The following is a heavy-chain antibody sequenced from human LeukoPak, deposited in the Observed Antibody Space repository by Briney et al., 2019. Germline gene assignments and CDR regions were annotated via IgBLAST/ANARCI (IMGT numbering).Heavy chain of an antibody. Sequence: ASVKVSCKASGYTYTSYAMHWVRQAPGQRLDWMGWINAGNGNTKYSQKFQGRVTITRDTSASTAYMELSSLRSEDTAVYYCARLMEEQWLSFDYWGQGTLVTVSS. CDR1: GYTYTSYA. J-gene: IGHJ4*02. D-gene: IGHD6-19*01. CDR3: ARLMEEQWLSFDY. V-gene: IGHV1-3*01. CDR2: INAGNGNT.